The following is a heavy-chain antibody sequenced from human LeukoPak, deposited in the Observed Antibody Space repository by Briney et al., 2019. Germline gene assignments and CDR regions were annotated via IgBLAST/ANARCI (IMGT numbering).Heavy chain of an antibody. Sequence: PGGSLRLSCAASGFTFSSYGMSCVRQAPGKGQEWVSAISGSGGSTYYADSVKGRFTISRDNSKNTLYLQMNSLRAEDTAVYYCAKDMRWFGACFDYWGQGTLVTVSS. V-gene: IGHV3-23*01. CDR3: AKDMRWFGACFDY. D-gene: IGHD3-10*01. CDR1: GFTFSSYG. J-gene: IGHJ4*02. CDR2: ISGSGGST.